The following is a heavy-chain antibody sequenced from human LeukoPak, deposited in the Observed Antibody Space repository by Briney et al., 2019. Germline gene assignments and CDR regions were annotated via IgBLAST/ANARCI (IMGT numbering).Heavy chain of an antibody. J-gene: IGHJ4*02. CDR1: GGSISSYY. CDR3: ARNGNWNYVDY. D-gene: IGHD1-1*01. CDR2: IYYNGNT. Sequence: PSETLSLTCTVSGGSISSYYWSWIRQPPGKGLEWIGYIYYNGNTNYIPSLKSRVTISVDTSENQFSLRLSSVTAADTAVYYCARNGNWNYVDYWGQGTLVTVSS. V-gene: IGHV4-59*08.